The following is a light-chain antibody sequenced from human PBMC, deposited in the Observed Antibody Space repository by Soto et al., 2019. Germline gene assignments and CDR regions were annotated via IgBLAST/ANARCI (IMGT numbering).Light chain of an antibody. CDR3: QQYESTPPT. V-gene: IGKV4-1*01. CDR2: WAS. CDR1: QSVLYSSNNKNY. Sequence: DIVMTQSPDSLAVSLGERATINCKSSQSVLYSSNNKNYLAWYQQRPGQPPKLLIYWASTRESGVPDRFSGSGSGTDFTLTITSLGHEDVAVYYCQQYESTPPTFGQGTKLEIK. J-gene: IGKJ2*01.